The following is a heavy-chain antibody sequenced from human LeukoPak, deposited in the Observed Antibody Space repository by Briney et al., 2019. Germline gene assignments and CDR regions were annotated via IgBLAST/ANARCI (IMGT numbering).Heavy chain of an antibody. V-gene: IGHV4-4*07. CDR2: IYTSGST. CDR3: ATSHFNGCSGGSCYYFDY. J-gene: IGHJ4*02. CDR1: GGSISSYY. Sequence: SETLSLTCTVSGGSISSYYWSWIRQPAGKGLEWIGRIYTSGSTNYNPSLKSRVTMSVDTSKNQFSLKLSSVTAADTAVYYCATSHFNGCSGGSCYYFDYWGQGTLVTVSS. D-gene: IGHD2-15*01.